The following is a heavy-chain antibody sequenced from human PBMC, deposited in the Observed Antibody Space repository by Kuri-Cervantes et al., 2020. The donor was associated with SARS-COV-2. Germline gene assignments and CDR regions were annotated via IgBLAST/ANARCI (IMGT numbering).Heavy chain of an antibody. V-gene: IGHV1-3*01. Sequence: ASVKVSCKASGYTFTSYGISWVRQAPGQGLEWMGWINSGNGNTKYSQKFQGRVAITRDTSASTAYMELSSLRSEDTAVYYCARDPGYFGYDLQSALDYWGQGTLVTVSS. CDR3: ARDPGYFGYDLQSALDY. CDR2: INSGNGNT. CDR1: GYTFTSYG. J-gene: IGHJ4*02. D-gene: IGHD5-12*01.